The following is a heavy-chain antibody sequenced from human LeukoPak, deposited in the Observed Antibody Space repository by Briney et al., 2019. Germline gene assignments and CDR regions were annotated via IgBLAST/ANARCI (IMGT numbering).Heavy chain of an antibody. CDR1: GFTFSTYA. CDR3: AKDPDYGDYYLGF. Sequence: PGGSLRLSCAASGFTFSTYAMTWVRQAPGKGLEWVSGISGHAFRTHYADSVKGRFTISRDNSKNTVYLQMNSLRAEDTAVYYCAKDPDYGDYYLGFWGQGTLVTVSS. V-gene: IGHV3-23*01. J-gene: IGHJ4*02. D-gene: IGHD4-17*01. CDR2: ISGHAFRT.